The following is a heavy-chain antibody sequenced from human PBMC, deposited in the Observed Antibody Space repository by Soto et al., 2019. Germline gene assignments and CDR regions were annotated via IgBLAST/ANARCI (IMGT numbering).Heavy chain of an antibody. V-gene: IGHV1-18*01. CDR3: ARRGRYSAGPDEY. D-gene: IGHD5-18*01. J-gene: IGHJ4*02. CDR1: GYTFTSYG. CDR2: ISTYNGNT. Sequence: QVQLVQSGAEVKKPGASVKVSCKASGYTFTSYGISWVRQAPGQGLEWMGWISTYNGNTNYAQKFQGRVTMTTDTATSTAYRELRSLRSDETAVYYCARRGRYSAGPDEYWGQGTLVTVSS.